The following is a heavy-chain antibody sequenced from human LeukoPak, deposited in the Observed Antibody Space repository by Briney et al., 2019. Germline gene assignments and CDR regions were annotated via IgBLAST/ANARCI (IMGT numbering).Heavy chain of an antibody. CDR2: IWYDGSSE. CDR1: GFSFGTYS. CDR3: AREMAV. D-gene: IGHD2-8*01. V-gene: IGHV3-33*01. Sequence: GGSLRPSCVVSGFSFGTYSMHWARQVPGKGLEWVAVIWYDGSSEDYADSVKGRFTISRDNSKNTLYLQMNSLRAEDTAVYYCAREMAVWGQGALVTVSS. J-gene: IGHJ4*02.